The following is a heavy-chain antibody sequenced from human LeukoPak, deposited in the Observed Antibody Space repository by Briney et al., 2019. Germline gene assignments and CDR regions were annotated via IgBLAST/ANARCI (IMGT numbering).Heavy chain of an antibody. CDR1: GLTFSTSG. Sequence: GGSLRLSCTASGLTFSTSGFNWVRQAPGKGLEWVASIGPTGSDRYHADSIKGRFSISRDNANYFLYLQMNSLRAEDTAVYYCATETNGRHYDYWGQGTLLTVS. J-gene: IGHJ4*02. CDR3: ATETNGRHYDY. CDR2: IGPTGSDR. D-gene: IGHD1-14*01. V-gene: IGHV3-21*06.